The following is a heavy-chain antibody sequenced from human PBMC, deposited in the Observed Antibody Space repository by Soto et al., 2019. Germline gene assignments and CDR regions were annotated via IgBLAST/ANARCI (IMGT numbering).Heavy chain of an antibody. Sequence: PSETLSLTCTVSGGSISSGGYYWSWIRQHPGKGLEWIGYIYYSGSTYYNPSLKSRVTISVDTSKNQFSLKLSSVTAADTAVYYCARGLRFTDGMTSYNWFDPWGQGTLVTVSS. D-gene: IGHD3-3*01. CDR3: ARGLRFTDGMTSYNWFDP. J-gene: IGHJ5*02. CDR1: GGSISSGGYY. CDR2: IYYSGST. V-gene: IGHV4-31*03.